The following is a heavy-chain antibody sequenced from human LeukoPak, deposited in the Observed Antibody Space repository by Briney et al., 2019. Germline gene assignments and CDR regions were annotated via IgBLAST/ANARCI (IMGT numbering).Heavy chain of an antibody. Sequence: GGSLRLSCAASGFTFSSYGMHWVRQAPGKGLEWVAVISYDGSNKYYADSVKGRFTISRDNSKNTLYLRMNSLRAEDTAVYYCAKDQLFRYGYSYGLTLTDWGQGTLVTVSS. CDR2: ISYDGSNK. CDR1: GFTFSSYG. D-gene: IGHD5-18*01. V-gene: IGHV3-30*18. CDR3: AKDQLFRYGYSYGLTLTD. J-gene: IGHJ4*02.